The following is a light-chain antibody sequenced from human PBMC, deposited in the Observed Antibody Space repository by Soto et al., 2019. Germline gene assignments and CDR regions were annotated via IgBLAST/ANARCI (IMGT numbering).Light chain of an antibody. J-gene: IGKJ3*01. CDR2: DAS. V-gene: IGKV1-33*01. Sequence: DIQMTQSPSSLSASVGDRVTVTCQACQDISNFLNWYQQKPGRAPRLLIYDASNLETGVPSRFSGSGSGTHFTFTITSLQPEDFATYYCQQYDDLPFTFGPGT. CDR1: QDISNF. CDR3: QQYDDLPFT.